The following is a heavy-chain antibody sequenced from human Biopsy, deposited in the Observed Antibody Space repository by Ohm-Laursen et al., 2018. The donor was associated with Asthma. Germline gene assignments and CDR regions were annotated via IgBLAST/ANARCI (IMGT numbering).Heavy chain of an antibody. CDR1: GYTFNSAG. D-gene: IGHD3-10*01. J-gene: IGHJ6*02. V-gene: IGHV1-18*01. CDR2: VSVYNGNT. Sequence: SSVKVSCNTSGYTFNSAGITWVRQAPGQGLEWMGWVSVYNGNTKVAQKLQDRVTMITDTSTSTAYMELRSLRSDDTAVYFCARAVDYSHYYGIDVWGQGTTVTVS. CDR3: ARAVDYSHYYGIDV.